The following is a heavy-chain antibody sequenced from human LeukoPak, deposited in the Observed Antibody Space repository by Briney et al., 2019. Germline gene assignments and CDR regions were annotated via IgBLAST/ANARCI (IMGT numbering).Heavy chain of an antibody. D-gene: IGHD3-22*01. J-gene: IGHJ3*02. CDR2: INPSGGST. CDR3: AGGHSSGYQYDAFDI. V-gene: IGHV1-46*01. Sequence: GASVKVSCKASGYTFTSYYMHWVRQAPGQGLEWMGIINPSGGSTSYAQKFQGRVTMTRDMSTSTVYMELSSLRSEDTAVYYCAGGHSSGYQYDAFDIWGQGTMVTVSS. CDR1: GYTFTSYY.